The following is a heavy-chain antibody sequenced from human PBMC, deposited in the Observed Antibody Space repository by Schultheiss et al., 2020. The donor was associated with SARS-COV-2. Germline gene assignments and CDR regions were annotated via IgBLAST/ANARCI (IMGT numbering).Heavy chain of an antibody. J-gene: IGHJ4*02. Sequence: SETLSLTCTVSGGSISSYYWSWIRQPAGKGLEWIGEINHSGSTNYNPSLKSRVTISVDTSKNQFSLKLSSVTAADTAVYYCAKDGMIESYWGQGTLVTVSS. CDR1: GGSISSYY. CDR2: INHSGST. V-gene: IGHV4-59*12. CDR3: AKDGMIESY. D-gene: IGHD3-22*01.